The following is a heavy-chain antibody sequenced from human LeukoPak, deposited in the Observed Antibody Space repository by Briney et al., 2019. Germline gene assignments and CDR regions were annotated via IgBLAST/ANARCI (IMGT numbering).Heavy chain of an antibody. D-gene: IGHD2-2*01. J-gene: IGHJ6*02. Sequence: SVKVSCKASGGTFSSYAISWVRQAPGQGLEWMGGIIPIFGTANYAQKFQGRVTITADESTSTAYMELSSLRSEDTAVYYCATGNIVVVPAAIHDYYYGMDVWGQGTTVTV. CDR3: ATGNIVVVPAAIHDYYYGMDV. CDR2: IIPIFGTA. CDR1: GGTFSSYA. V-gene: IGHV1-69*13.